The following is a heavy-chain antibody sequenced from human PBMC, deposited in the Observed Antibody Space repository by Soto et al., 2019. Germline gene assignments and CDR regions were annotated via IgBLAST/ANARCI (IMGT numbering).Heavy chain of an antibody. CDR1: GGSISSYY. V-gene: IGHV4-59*01. D-gene: IGHD3-22*01. CDR3: ATAQSGGYPYYYYYYYMDV. CDR2: IYYSGST. J-gene: IGHJ6*03. Sequence: QVQLQESGPGLVKPSETLSLTCTVSGGSISSYYWSWIRQPPGKGLEWIGYIYYSGSTNYNPSLKSRVTISVDTSKNQFSLKLSSVTAADTAVYYCATAQSGGYPYYYYYYYMDVWGKGTTVTVSS.